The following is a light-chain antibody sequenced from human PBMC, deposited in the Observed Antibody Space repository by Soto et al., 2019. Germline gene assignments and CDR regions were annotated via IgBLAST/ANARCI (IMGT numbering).Light chain of an antibody. Sequence: QSVLTQPPSVSGAPGETVTISCSGSSPNIGSNAVNWYQQVPATAPKLLIYSNDQRPSGVPDRISASKSGTSASLAISGLQSEDEADYSCATWDDSLNGPVFGGGTKLTVL. V-gene: IGLV1-44*01. CDR1: SPNIGSNA. CDR3: ATWDDSLNGPV. CDR2: SND. J-gene: IGLJ2*01.